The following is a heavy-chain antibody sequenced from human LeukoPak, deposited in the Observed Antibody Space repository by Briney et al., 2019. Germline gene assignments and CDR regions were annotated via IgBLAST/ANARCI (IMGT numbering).Heavy chain of an antibody. CDR3: ARDRDIVGATDTDFDC. J-gene: IGHJ4*02. CDR1: GFTFSSYA. D-gene: IGHD1-26*01. Sequence: PGGSLRLSCAASGFTFSSYAMHWVRQAPGKGLEWVAVISYDGSNKYYADSVKGRFTISRDNAKNSLYLQMNSLRAEDTAVYYCARDRDIVGATDTDFDCWGQGTLVTVSS. CDR2: ISYDGSNK. V-gene: IGHV3-30-3*01.